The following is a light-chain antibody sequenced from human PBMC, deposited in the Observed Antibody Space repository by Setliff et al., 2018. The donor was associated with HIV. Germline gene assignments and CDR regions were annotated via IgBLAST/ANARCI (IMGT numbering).Light chain of an antibody. Sequence: QSVLTQPASVSGSPGQSLTISCTGTNSDVGGYNYVSWYQQYPGKAPKLMIYEVSTLPSGVSNRFSGSKSGSTASLTISGLHAGDEAEYYCSSYRSNNPYVFGTGTKVTVL. J-gene: IGLJ1*01. CDR3: SSYRSNNPYV. V-gene: IGLV2-14*01. CDR2: EVS. CDR1: NSDVGGYNY.